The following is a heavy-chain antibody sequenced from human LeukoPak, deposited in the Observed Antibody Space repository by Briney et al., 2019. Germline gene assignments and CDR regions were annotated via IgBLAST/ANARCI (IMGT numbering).Heavy chain of an antibody. J-gene: IGHJ4*02. Sequence: GGSLRLSCAASRFTFGDHYMDWVRQAPGKGLEWVSRTKNKANSYTTQYAASVKGRFTVSRDDSKNSLSLQMNNLETEDTAVYCCARDASASLDYWGQGTLVTASS. CDR2: TKNKANSYTT. CDR3: ARDASASLDY. CDR1: RFTFGDHY. V-gene: IGHV3-72*01. D-gene: IGHD2-2*01.